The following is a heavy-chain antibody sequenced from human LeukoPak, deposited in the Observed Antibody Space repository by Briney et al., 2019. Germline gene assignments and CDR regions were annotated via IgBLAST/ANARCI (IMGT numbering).Heavy chain of an antibody. CDR1: GGSISSSSYY. J-gene: IGHJ4*02. CDR2: IYYSGST. D-gene: IGHD5-12*01. CDR3: ARDQRATMEFDY. V-gene: IGHV4-39*07. Sequence: SETLSLTCTVSGGSISSSSYYWGWIRQPPGKGLEWIGSIYYSGSTYYNPSLKSRVTISVDTSKNQFSLKLSSVTAADTAVYYCARDQRATMEFDYWGQGTLVTVSS.